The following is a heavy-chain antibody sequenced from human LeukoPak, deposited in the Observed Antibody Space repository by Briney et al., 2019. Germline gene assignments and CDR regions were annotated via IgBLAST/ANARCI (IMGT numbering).Heavy chain of an antibody. V-gene: IGHV1-2*02. Sequence: ASVKVSCKASGYTFTGYYMHWVRQAPGQGLEWMGWINPNSGGTNHAQKFQGRVTMTRDTSISTAYMELSRLRSDDTAVYYCARGYGDYGFDYWGQGTLVTVSS. J-gene: IGHJ4*02. D-gene: IGHD4-17*01. CDR1: GYTFTGYY. CDR3: ARGYGDYGFDY. CDR2: INPNSGGT.